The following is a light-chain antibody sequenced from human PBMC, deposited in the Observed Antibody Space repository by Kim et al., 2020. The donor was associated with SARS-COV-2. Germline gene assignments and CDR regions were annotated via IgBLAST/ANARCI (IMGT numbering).Light chain of an antibody. CDR1: SSNIGSNT. Sequence: QSVLTQPPSASGTPGQRGTISCSGRSSNIGSNTVNWYQQVPGTAPKLLIYSNNQRPSGVPDRFSGSKSGTSASLAISGLQSEDEGDYYCAAWDDSLNGWVFGGGTKLTVL. CDR2: SNN. V-gene: IGLV1-44*01. J-gene: IGLJ3*02. CDR3: AAWDDSLNGWV.